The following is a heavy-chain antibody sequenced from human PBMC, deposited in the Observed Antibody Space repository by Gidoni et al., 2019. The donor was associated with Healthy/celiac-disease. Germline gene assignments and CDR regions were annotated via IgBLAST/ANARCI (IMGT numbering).Heavy chain of an antibody. J-gene: IGHJ5*02. V-gene: IGHV3-9*01. CDR2: ISWNSVSI. D-gene: IGHD6-6*01. CDR1: GFTFADYA. CDR3: AKDSIAARSLGWFDP. Sequence: EVQLLESGGGLVQPGRSLRLSCAASGFTFADYAMHWVRQAPGKGLEWVSGISWNSVSIGYADSVKGRFTISRDNAKNSLYLQMNSLRAEDTALYYCAKDSIAARSLGWFDPWGQGTLVTVSS.